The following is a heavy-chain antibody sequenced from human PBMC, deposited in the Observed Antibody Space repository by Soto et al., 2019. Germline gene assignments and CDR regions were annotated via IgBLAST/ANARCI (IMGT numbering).Heavy chain of an antibody. D-gene: IGHD3-22*01. CDR2: IYYSGST. CDR1: GGSISSGDYY. Sequence: SETLSLTCTVSGGSISSGDYYWSWIRQPPGTGLEWIGYIYYSGSTYYNPSLESRVTISVDTSKNQFSLKLSSVTAADTAVYYCARADSSGYSYFDYWGQGSMVTVSS. J-gene: IGHJ4*02. CDR3: ARADSSGYSYFDY. V-gene: IGHV4-30-4*01.